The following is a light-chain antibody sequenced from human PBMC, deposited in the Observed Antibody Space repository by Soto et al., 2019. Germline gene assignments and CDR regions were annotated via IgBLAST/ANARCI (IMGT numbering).Light chain of an antibody. CDR2: RNN. CDR3: AAWDDSLRV. V-gene: IGLV1-47*01. J-gene: IGLJ3*02. Sequence: QSVLNQPPSASGTPGQRVTISCSGSSSNFGSNYVYWYQQLPGTAPKLLIYRNNHRPSGVPDRFSGSKSGTSASLAISGLRSEDEADYYCAAWDDSLRVFGGGTKLTVL. CDR1: SSNFGSNY.